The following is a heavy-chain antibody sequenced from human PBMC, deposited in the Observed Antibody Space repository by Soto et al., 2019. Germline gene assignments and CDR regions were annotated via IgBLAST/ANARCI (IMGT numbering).Heavy chain of an antibody. CDR2: IYPGDSDT. CDR3: GGRSPPKLEANGGRTSCYGFDYYGMEV. CDR1: GYSFTSYW. Sequence: PGASLKISCKGSGYSFTSYWIGWVRQMPGKGLEWMGIIYPGDSDTRYSPSFQGQVTISAHQYISTAYLPWSSLKPSDTAMYYYGGRSPPKLEANGGRTSCYGFDYYGMEVWGEGTTVTVSS. V-gene: IGHV5-51*01. D-gene: IGHD2-2*01. J-gene: IGHJ6*04.